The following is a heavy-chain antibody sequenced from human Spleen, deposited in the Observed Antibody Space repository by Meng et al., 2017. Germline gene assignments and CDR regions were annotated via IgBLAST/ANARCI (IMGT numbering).Heavy chain of an antibody. CDR2: INHSGST. Sequence: VQLQQWGAGLLKPSETLSLTCAVYGGSFSGYYWSWIRQPPGKGLEWIGEINHSGSTNYNPSLKSRVTISVDTSKNQFSLKLSSVTAADTAVYYCARRRGHSSSWPFDYWGQGTLVTVSS. J-gene: IGHJ4*02. D-gene: IGHD6-13*01. CDR3: ARRRGHSSSWPFDY. CDR1: GGSFSGYY. V-gene: IGHV4-34*01.